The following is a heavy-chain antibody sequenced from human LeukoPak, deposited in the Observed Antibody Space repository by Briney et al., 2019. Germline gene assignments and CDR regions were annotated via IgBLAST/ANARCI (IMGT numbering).Heavy chain of an antibody. CDR1: GGSISSGSYY. CDR3: ARLWSTDCSGGSCPHQPNY. Sequence: SETLSLTCTVSGGSISSGSYYWSWIRQPAGKGLEWIGRIYTSGSTNYNPYLKSRVTISVGTSKNQFSLKLSSVTAAETAVYHYARLWSTDCSGGSCPHQPNYWGQGTLVTVSS. V-gene: IGHV4-61*02. D-gene: IGHD2-15*01. CDR2: IYTSGST. J-gene: IGHJ4*02.